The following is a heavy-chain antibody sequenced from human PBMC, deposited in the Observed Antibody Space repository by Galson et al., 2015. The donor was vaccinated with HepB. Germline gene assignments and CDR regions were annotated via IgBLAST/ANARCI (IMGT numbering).Heavy chain of an antibody. Sequence: SVKVSCKASGYTFTSYYMHWVRQAPGQGLEWMGIINPSGGSTSYAQKFQGRVTMTRDTSKNQFSLKLSSVTAADTAVYYCARVAGIAVADGAFDIWGQGTMVTVSS. D-gene: IGHD6-19*01. V-gene: IGHV1-46*01. J-gene: IGHJ3*02. CDR1: GYTFTSYY. CDR2: INPSGGST. CDR3: ARVAGIAVADGAFDI.